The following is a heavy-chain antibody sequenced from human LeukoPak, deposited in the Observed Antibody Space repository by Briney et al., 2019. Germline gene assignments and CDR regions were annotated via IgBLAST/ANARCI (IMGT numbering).Heavy chain of an antibody. CDR1: EFTFSSYS. V-gene: IGHV3-48*01. CDR3: AREDVVVPPYGMDV. D-gene: IGHD2-2*01. CDR2: ISSSSSTI. J-gene: IGHJ6*02. Sequence: GGSLRLSCAASEFTFSSYSMNWVRQAPGKGLEWVSYISSSSSTIYYADSVKGRFTISRDNAKNSLYLQMNSLRAEDTAVYYCAREDVVVPPYGMDVWGQGTTVTVSS.